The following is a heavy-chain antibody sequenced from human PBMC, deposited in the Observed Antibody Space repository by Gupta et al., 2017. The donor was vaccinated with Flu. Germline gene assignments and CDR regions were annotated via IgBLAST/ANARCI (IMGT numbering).Heavy chain of an antibody. CDR3: ARGDTIVVVPAATTWAFDI. V-gene: IGHV1-2*06. CDR1: GYTFTGYY. J-gene: IGHJ3*02. CDR2: INPNSGGT. D-gene: IGHD2-2*01. Sequence: QVQLVQSGAEVKKPGASVKVSCKASGYTFTGYYMHWVRQAPGQGLEWMGRINPNSGGTNYAQKFQGRVTMTRDTSISTAYMELSRLRSDDTAVYYCARGDTIVVVPAATTWAFDIWGQGTMVTVSS.